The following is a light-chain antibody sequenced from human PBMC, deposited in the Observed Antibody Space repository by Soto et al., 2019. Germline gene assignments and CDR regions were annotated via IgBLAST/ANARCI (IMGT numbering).Light chain of an antibody. J-gene: IGLJ3*02. CDR3: TSYTMTNTLV. CDR1: SSDVGGYNY. Sequence: QSVLTQPASVSGSPGQSITISCTGTSSDVGGYNYVSWYQHHPGRVPKLMIYEVSNRPSGVSNRFSGSKSGNTASLTISGLQAEDEADYYCTSYTMTNTLVFGGGTKLTVL. CDR2: EVS. V-gene: IGLV2-14*01.